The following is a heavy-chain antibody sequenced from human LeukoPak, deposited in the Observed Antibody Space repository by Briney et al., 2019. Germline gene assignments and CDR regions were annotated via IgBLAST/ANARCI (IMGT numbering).Heavy chain of an antibody. Sequence: GGSLRLSCAASGFTFSSYAMSWVRQAPGKGLEWVSSMSGSGGYTYYADSVKGRFTISRDDSKNTLYLQMNSLRAEDTAVYYCARVRYGDLDVWGQGTTVTVSS. CDR1: GFTFSSYA. J-gene: IGHJ6*02. CDR3: ARVRYGDLDV. CDR2: MSGSGGYT. D-gene: IGHD4-17*01. V-gene: IGHV3-23*01.